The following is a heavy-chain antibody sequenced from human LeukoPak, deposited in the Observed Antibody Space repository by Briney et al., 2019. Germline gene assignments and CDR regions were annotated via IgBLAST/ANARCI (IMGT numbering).Heavy chain of an antibody. CDR1: GGSFSGYY. V-gene: IGHV4-34*01. CDR3: ARGSIVVVDP. J-gene: IGHJ5*02. Sequence: KPSETLSLTCAVYGGSFSGYYWSWIRQPPGKGLEWIGEINHSGSTNYNPSLKSRVTISVDTSKNQFSLKLSSVIAADTAVYYCARGSIVVVDPRGQGTLVTVSS. CDR2: INHSGST. D-gene: IGHD2-21*01.